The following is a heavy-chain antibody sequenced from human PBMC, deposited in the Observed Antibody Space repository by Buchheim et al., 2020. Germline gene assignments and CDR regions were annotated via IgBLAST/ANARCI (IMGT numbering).Heavy chain of an antibody. Sequence: RLQESGPGLVKPSETLSLTCSVSDGSINSRNFYWGWIRQFPGKGLEWIGNIYNSGNTFYNPSLKSRVTISVDTPKSQFSLNLTSVTAADTAVYYCVKSYSSSSSSSTPSLYVYFYYGVEVWGQGTT. V-gene: IGHV4-39*01. CDR1: DGSINSRNFY. CDR3: VKSYSSSSSSSTPSLYVYFYYGVEV. CDR2: IYNSGNT. J-gene: IGHJ6*02. D-gene: IGHD4-11*01.